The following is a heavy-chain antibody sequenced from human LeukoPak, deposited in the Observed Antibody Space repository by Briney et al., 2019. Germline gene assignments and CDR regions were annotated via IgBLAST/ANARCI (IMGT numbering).Heavy chain of an antibody. CDR1: GFTFGAYG. J-gene: IGHJ4*02. Sequence: PGGSLRLSCAASGFTFGAYGMHWVRQAPGKGLEWVAVLWYDGSNKYYADSVKGRFTISRDNSEDTLYLQMSSLRVEDPAVYYCARAHGGILTGYYLDYWGQGTLVTVS. D-gene: IGHD3-9*01. CDR3: ARAHGGILTGYYLDY. V-gene: IGHV3-33*01. CDR2: LWYDGSNK.